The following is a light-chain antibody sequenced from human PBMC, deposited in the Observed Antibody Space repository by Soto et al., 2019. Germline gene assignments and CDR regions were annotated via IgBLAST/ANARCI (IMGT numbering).Light chain of an antibody. V-gene: IGKV3-20*01. CDR3: QQYGSSHT. J-gene: IGKJ4*01. Sequence: ESVLTQSPGTLSLSPGERVTLSCRAIQSVSSSYLAWYQQKPGQAPRLLIYGASSRAAGIPNRFSGGGSGTDFTLIISRLEPEDFAVYYCQQYGSSHTFGGGTKVEIK. CDR1: QSVSSSY. CDR2: GAS.